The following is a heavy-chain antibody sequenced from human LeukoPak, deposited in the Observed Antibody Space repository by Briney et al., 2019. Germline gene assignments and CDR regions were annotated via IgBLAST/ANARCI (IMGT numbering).Heavy chain of an antibody. V-gene: IGHV3-9*01. D-gene: IGHD6-19*01. CDR1: GFTFDDYA. CDR3: AKGASIAVAGTLDY. J-gene: IGHJ4*02. Sequence: GGSLRLSCAVSGFTFDDYAMHWVRQAPGKGLEWVSGISWNSGSIDYADSVKGRFSISRDNAKNSLYLQMNSLRAEDTALYYCAKGASIAVAGTLDYWGQGTLVTVSS. CDR2: ISWNSGSI.